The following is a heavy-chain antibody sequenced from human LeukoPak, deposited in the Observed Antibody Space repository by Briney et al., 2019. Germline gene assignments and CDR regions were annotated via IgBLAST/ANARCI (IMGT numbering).Heavy chain of an antibody. CDR2: IIPIFGTA. CDR3: ARDGPTTVTTLGEYFQH. CDR1: GGTFSSYA. J-gene: IGHJ1*01. V-gene: IGHV1-69*13. D-gene: IGHD4-17*01. Sequence: ASVKVSCKASGGTFSSYAISWVRQAPGQGLEWMGGIIPIFGTANYAQKFQGRVTITADESTSTAYMELSSLRSEDTAVYYCARDGPTTVTTLGEYFQHWGQGTLVTVSS.